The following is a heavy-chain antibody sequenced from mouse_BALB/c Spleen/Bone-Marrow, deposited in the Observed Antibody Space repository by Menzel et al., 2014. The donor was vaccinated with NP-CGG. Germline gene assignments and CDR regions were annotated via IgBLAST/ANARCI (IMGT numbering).Heavy chain of an antibody. CDR3: ARAGHYYAMDY. CDR1: GFTFTDYY. J-gene: IGHJ4*01. CDR2: IRNRPNGYTT. Sequence: EVNVVESGGGLVQPGGSLRLSCATSGFTFTDYYMSWVRQPPGKALEWLGFIRNRPNGYTTEYSASVKGRFTISRDNSQSILYLQMNTLRAEDSATYYCARAGHYYAMDYWGQGTPVTVSS. V-gene: IGHV7-3*02.